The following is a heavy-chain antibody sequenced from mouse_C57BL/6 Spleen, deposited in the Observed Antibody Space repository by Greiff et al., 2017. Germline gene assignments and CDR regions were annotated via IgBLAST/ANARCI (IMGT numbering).Heavy chain of an antibody. V-gene: IGHV3-6*01. CDR3: ARDGYFMDY. CDR1: GYSITSGYY. CDR2: ISYDGSN. Sequence: EVQLQESGPGLVKPSQSLSLTCSVTGYSITSGYYWNWIRQFPGNKLEWMGYISYDGSNNYNPSLKNRISITRDTSKNQFFLKLNSVTTEDTATYYCARDGYFMDYWGQGTSVTVSS. D-gene: IGHD2-3*01. J-gene: IGHJ4*01.